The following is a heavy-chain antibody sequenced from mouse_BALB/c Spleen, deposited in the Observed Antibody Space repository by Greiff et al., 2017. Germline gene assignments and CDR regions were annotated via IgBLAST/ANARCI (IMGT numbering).Heavy chain of an antibody. CDR1: GYTFTSYW. J-gene: IGHJ4*01. CDR2: IDPSDSYT. V-gene: IGHV1-69*02. Sequence: QVQLQQSGAELVKPGASVKLSCKASGYTFTSYWMHWVKQRPGQGLEWIGEIDPSDSYTNYNQKFKGKATLTVDKSSSTAYMQLSSLTSEDSAVYYCARREAYAMDYWGQGTSVTVSS. CDR3: ARREAYAMDY.